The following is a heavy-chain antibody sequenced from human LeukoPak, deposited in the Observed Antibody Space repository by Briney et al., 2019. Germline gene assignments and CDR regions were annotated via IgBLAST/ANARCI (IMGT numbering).Heavy chain of an antibody. CDR1: GFTFSSYS. CDR3: ARAYSSSWYENTDDAFDI. J-gene: IGHJ3*02. Sequence: GGSLRLSCAAPGFTFSSYSMNWVRQAPGKGLEWVSSISSSSSYIYYADSMTGRFTISRDNAKNSLYLQMHSLRAEDTAVYYCARAYSSSWYENTDDAFDIWGQGTMVTVSS. CDR2: ISSSSSYI. D-gene: IGHD6-13*01. V-gene: IGHV3-21*04.